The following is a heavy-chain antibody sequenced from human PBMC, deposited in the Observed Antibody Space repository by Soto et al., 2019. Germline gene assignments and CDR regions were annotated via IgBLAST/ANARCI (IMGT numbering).Heavy chain of an antibody. CDR3: AKGRGYCSSTSCYVGSDY. Sequence: EVPLLESGGGLVQPGGSLRLSCAASGFTFSSYAMSWVRQAPGKGLEWVSAISGSGGSTYYADSVKGRFTISRDNSNNTLYVQMNSLRAEDTAVYYCAKGRGYCSSTSCYVGSDYWGQGALVTVSS. V-gene: IGHV3-23*01. CDR2: ISGSGGST. J-gene: IGHJ4*02. CDR1: GFTFSSYA. D-gene: IGHD2-2*01.